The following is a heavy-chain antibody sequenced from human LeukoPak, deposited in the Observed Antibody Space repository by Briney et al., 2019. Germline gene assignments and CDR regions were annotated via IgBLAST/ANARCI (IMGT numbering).Heavy chain of an antibody. CDR3: ARGGSGSYSRY. V-gene: IGHV4-59*01. Sequence: PSETLSLTCTVSGGSIINYYWTWIRQPPGKGLEWIGHIYYSGSTNYNPSLKSRVTISVDTSKNQFSLKLSSVTAADTAVYYCARGGSGSYSRYWGQGTLVTVSS. CDR1: GGSIINYY. D-gene: IGHD3-10*01. CDR2: IYYSGST. J-gene: IGHJ4*02.